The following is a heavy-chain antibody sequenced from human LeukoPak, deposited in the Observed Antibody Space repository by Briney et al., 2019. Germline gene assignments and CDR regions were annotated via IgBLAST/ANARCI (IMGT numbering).Heavy chain of an antibody. CDR1: GGPITHSAYY. Sequence: SETLSLTCSVSGGPITHSAYYWVWVRQSPGRGLEWLGSIYSNGDTYYNPSFESRVTIAIETSKNQFSLKMTSVTAADTAVYFCTSRGFRLPLDAFDVWGQGTRVAVSS. J-gene: IGHJ3*01. CDR3: TSRGFRLPLDAFDV. D-gene: IGHD5-24*01. V-gene: IGHV4-39*01. CDR2: IYSNGDT.